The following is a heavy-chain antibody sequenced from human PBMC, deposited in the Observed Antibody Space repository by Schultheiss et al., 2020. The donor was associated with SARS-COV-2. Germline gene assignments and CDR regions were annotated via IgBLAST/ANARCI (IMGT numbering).Heavy chain of an antibody. CDR3: ARALNWNAPDAFDI. CDR1: GYSISSYY. V-gene: IGHV4-34*01. Sequence: SETLSLTCAVSGYSISSYYWSWIRQPAGKGLEWIGEINHSGSTNYNPSLNSRVTISQDTSKSQFSLRLSSVTAADTAVYYCARALNWNAPDAFDIWGQGTMVTVSS. J-gene: IGHJ3*02. D-gene: IGHD1-20*01. CDR2: INHSGST.